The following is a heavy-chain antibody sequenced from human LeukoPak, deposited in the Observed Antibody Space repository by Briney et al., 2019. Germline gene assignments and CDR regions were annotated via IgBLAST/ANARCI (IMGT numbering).Heavy chain of an antibody. CDR1: RGSISGYY. CDR2: IYYSGST. CDR3: ARLSTGSSGYDFDF. V-gene: IGHV4-59*08. Sequence: PSETLSLTCTVSRGSISGYYWSWIRQPPGKGLEWIGYIYYSGSTNYNPSLKSRVTISVDTSKNQFSLKLSSVTAADTAIYYCARLSTGSSGYDFDFWGQGTLVTVSS. J-gene: IGHJ4*02. D-gene: IGHD3-22*01.